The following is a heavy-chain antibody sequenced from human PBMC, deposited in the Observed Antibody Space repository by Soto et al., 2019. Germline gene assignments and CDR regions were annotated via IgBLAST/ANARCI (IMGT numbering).Heavy chain of an antibody. V-gene: IGHV5-51*01. CDR3: GRNYGGATTGIDY. Sequence: GESLQISCEGSGYTFTYYWIGWVRQMPGKGLEWMGVTYPFDSDTRYSPSFQGRVTISAVKSTNTAYLQLSRLRASDTAIYYCGRNYGGATTGIDYWGQGTLVTGSS. J-gene: IGHJ4*01. CDR1: GYTFTYYW. D-gene: IGHD1-26*01. CDR2: TYPFDSDT.